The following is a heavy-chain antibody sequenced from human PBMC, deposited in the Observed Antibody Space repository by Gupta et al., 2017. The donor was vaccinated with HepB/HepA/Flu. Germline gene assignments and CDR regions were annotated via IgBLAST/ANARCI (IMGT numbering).Heavy chain of an antibody. V-gene: IGHV3-53*04. Sequence: EVQLVESGGGLVQPGGSLRLSCAASGFTVSRNYMSWVRQAPGKGLEWVSVIYSGGSTYYADSVKGRFTISRHNSKNTLYLQMNSLRAEDTAVYYCARARSVRSDFGTRYYYYGMDVWGQGTTVTVSS. CDR1: GFTVSRNY. D-gene: IGHD3-3*01. CDR2: IYSGGST. CDR3: ARARSVRSDFGTRYYYYGMDV. J-gene: IGHJ6*02.